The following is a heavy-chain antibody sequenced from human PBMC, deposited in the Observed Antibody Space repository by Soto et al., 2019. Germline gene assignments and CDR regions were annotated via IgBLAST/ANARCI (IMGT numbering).Heavy chain of an antibody. D-gene: IGHD6-13*01. V-gene: IGHV2-5*02. Sequence: QITLKESGPTLVKPTQALTLTCTFSGFSLSTRGVVVDWIRQPPGKALEWLALIYWDDDKRYSPSLISGLTTTKDPSKHREILTGTNKGPLDTATYDCARGLGRSSWCRGGVHYWGQGTLVPVSS. J-gene: IGHJ4*02. CDR1: GFSLSTRGVV. CDR3: ARGLGRSSWCRGGVHY. CDR2: IYWDDDK.